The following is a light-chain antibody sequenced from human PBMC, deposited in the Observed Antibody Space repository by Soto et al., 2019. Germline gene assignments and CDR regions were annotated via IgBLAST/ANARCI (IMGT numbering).Light chain of an antibody. CDR1: HIVRSNF. CDR2: GAS. V-gene: IGKV3-20*01. J-gene: IGKJ3*01. Sequence: IVLTQSPGTLSLSPGERATLSCRASHIVRSNFLAWYQQKPGQAPRLLIFGASNRASGIPDRFSGSGSGTDLTLTISRLDPEDFAVYYCQQYGSSPFSFGPGTKVDI. CDR3: QQYGSSPFS.